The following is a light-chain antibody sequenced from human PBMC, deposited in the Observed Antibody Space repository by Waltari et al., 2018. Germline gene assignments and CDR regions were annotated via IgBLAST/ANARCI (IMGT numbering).Light chain of an antibody. V-gene: IGKV2-28*01. CDR1: QSLLHTNGYNY. CDR2: LGS. CDR3: QKYERLPAT. Sequence: DIVMTQSPLSLPVNAGEAASIACRSSQSLLHTNGYNYLIWYLQKPGQSPKLLIYLGSNRASGVPDRFSGSGYGTDFSLTISRLEPEDFAVYYCQKYERLPATFGQGTTVEIK. J-gene: IGKJ1*01.